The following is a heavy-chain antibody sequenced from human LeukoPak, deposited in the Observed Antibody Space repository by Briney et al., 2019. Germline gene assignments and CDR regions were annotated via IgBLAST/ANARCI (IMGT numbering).Heavy chain of an antibody. CDR3: AKARPAAKGGYYFDY. D-gene: IGHD2-2*01. CDR2: IWYGGSNK. CDR1: GFTFSSYG. V-gene: IGHV3-30*18. J-gene: IGHJ4*02. Sequence: GRSLRLSCAASGFTFSSYGMHWVRQAPGKGLEWVAVIWYGGSNKYYADSVKGRFTISRDNSKNTLYLQMNSLRAEDTAVYYCAKARPAAKGGYYFDYWGQGTLVTVSS.